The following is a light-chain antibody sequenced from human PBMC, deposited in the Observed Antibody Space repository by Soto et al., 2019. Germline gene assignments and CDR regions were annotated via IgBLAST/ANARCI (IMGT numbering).Light chain of an antibody. V-gene: IGLV2-23*01. CDR2: EGS. CDR3: CSYAGSSIHVV. CDR1: SSDVGSYNL. Sequence: QSVLTQPASVSGSPGQSITISCTGTSSDVGSYNLVSWYQQHPGKAPKFMIYEGSKRPSGVSHRFSGSTSGNTASLTISGLQAEDEADYYCCSYAGSSIHVVFGGGTKLTAL. J-gene: IGLJ2*01.